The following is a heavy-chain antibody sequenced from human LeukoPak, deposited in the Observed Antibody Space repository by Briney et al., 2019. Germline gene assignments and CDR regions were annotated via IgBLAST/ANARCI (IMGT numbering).Heavy chain of an antibody. Sequence: PGGSLRLSCAAYGFTFSSYIMHWVRQAPGKGLEWVSSTSITSSYINYADSVKGRFTISRDNAKNTLYLQMNSLRVEDTALYCCARKLYTSSPTDAFDIWGQGTIVTVSS. CDR3: ARKLYTSSPTDAFDI. V-gene: IGHV3-21*01. CDR1: GFTFSSYI. J-gene: IGHJ3*02. D-gene: IGHD6-6*01. CDR2: TSITSSYI.